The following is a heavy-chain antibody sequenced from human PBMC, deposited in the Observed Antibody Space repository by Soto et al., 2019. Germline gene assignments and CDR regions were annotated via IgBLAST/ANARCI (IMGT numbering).Heavy chain of an antibody. Sequence: PGGSLRLSCAASGFTFSNYDMHWVRQAPGKGLEWVAVISYDGSNKYYADSVRGRFTISRDDSKNSLYLQMNSLKPEDTAVYFCARLMGTSFDLWGQGTLVTVSS. CDR1: GFTFSNYD. CDR2: ISYDGSNK. D-gene: IGHD2-8*01. V-gene: IGHV3-30*03. CDR3: ARLMGTSFDL. J-gene: IGHJ4*02.